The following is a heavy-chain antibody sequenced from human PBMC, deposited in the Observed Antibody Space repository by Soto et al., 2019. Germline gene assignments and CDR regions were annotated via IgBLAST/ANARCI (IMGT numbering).Heavy chain of an antibody. CDR1: GFTFSTYV. J-gene: IGHJ3*01. CDR3: VKRADNWGAFDV. D-gene: IGHD3-16*01. Sequence: EMQLLESGGGLVQPGGTLRLSCAASGFTFSTYVMSWIRQAPGKGLEWVSSITGNSDEIFYAYSVKGRFTISRDNSNSRVYMHMNSLRAEDTALYYCVKRADNWGAFDVWGQGTVVTVSS. CDR2: ITGNSDEI. V-gene: IGHV3-23*01.